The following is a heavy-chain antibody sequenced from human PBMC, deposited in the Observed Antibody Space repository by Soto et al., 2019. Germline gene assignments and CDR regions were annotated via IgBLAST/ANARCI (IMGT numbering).Heavy chain of an antibody. Sequence: GGSLRLSCAASGFTFSSYAMYWVRQAAGKGLEWVAGISYDGSNKYYADSVKGRFTISRDNSKNTLYLQMSSLRAEDTAVYYCARDLLHYYDSSGYLYYDMDVWGQGTTVTVSS. J-gene: IGHJ6*02. V-gene: IGHV3-30-3*01. CDR2: ISYDGSNK. CDR1: GFTFSSYA. D-gene: IGHD3-22*01. CDR3: ARDLLHYYDSSGYLYYDMDV.